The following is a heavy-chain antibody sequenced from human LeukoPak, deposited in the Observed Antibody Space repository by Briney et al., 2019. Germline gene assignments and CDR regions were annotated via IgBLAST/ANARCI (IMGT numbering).Heavy chain of an antibody. J-gene: IGHJ5*02. CDR3: ARAVSTDYAAS. CDR1: GFSVSNNY. Sequence: PGGSLRLSCAASGFSVSNNYVSWVRQAPGKGLEWVSIIYSSTTTHYADSVKGRFTISRDNSKNTVYLEMNSLRVDDTAVYYCARAVSTDYAASWGQGTLVTVSS. V-gene: IGHV3-53*01. D-gene: IGHD4-17*01. CDR2: IYSSTTT.